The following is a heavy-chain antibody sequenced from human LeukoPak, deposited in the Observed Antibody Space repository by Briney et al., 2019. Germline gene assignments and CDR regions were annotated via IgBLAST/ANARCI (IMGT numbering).Heavy chain of an antibody. CDR1: GGSFSGYY. CDR3: ASSYDSSGYFGESFDY. Sequence: SETLSLTCAVYGGSFSGYYWSWIRQPPGKGLEWIGEINHSGSTNYNPSLKSRVTISVDTSKNQFSLKLSSVTAADTAVYYCASSYDSSGYFGESFDYWGQGTLVTVSS. D-gene: IGHD3-22*01. J-gene: IGHJ4*02. V-gene: IGHV4-34*01. CDR2: INHSGST.